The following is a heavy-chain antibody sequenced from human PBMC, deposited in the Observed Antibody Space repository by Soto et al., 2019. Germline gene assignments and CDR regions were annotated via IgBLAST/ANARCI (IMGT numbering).Heavy chain of an antibody. V-gene: IGHV4-59*01. CDR2: ILYTGYT. CDR1: GGSISDYY. CDR3: ARERGEWFGDFLTNGWFAP. D-gene: IGHD3-10*01. Sequence: SETLSLTCTVSGGSISDYYWSWIRQPPGKGPEWIGYILYTGYTNYNPSLKSRITISIDTSRNQFSLRLSSVTAADTAVYYCARERGEWFGDFLTNGWFAPPSQGTLV. J-gene: IGHJ5*02.